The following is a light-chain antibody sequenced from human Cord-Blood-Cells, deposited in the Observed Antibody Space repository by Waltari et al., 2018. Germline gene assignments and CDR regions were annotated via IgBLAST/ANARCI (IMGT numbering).Light chain of an antibody. CDR3: CSYAGSSTWV. J-gene: IGLJ3*02. CDR1: SSDVGSYTL. V-gene: IGLV2-23*01. CDR2: EGS. Sequence: QSALTQPASVSGSPGQSITISYTGTSSDVGSYTLVSWYQQHPGKAPKLMIYEGSKRPSGVSNRFSGSKSGNTASLTISGLQAEDEADYYCCSYAGSSTWVFGGGTKLTVL.